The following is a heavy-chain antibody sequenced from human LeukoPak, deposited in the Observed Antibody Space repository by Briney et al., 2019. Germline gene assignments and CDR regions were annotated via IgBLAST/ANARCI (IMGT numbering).Heavy chain of an antibody. V-gene: IGHV1-2*06. CDR2: INPNSGGT. CDR1: GYTFTGNY. Sequence: ASVKVSCKASGYTFTGNYFHWVRQAPGQGLEWMRRINPNSGGTNYAQKLQGRVTMTTDTSTSTAYMELRSLRSDDTAVYYCARDLGGRVLRFLEWPYYYYGMDVWGQGTTVTVSS. D-gene: IGHD3-3*01. CDR3: ARDLGGRVLRFLEWPYYYYGMDV. J-gene: IGHJ6*02.